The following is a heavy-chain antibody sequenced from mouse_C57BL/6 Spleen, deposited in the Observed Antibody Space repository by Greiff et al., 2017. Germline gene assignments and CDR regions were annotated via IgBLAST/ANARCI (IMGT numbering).Heavy chain of an antibody. CDR3: ARYRAAQATGAMDY. D-gene: IGHD3-2*02. V-gene: IGHV1-26*01. CDR2: INPNNGGT. Sequence: EVQLQQSGPELVKPGASVKISCKASGYTFTDYYMNWVKQSHGKSLEWIGDINPNNGGTSYNQKFKGKATLTVDKSSSTAYMELRSLTSEDSAVYYCARYRAAQATGAMDYWGQGTSVTVSS. CDR1: GYTFTDYY. J-gene: IGHJ4*01.